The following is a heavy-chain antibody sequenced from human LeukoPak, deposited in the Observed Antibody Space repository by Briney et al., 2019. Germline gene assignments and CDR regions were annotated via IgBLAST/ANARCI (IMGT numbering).Heavy chain of an antibody. V-gene: IGHV1-69*01. CDR1: GDTFSTYA. CDR3: ATARPPLFGTLDS. CDR2: IIPSFGTP. D-gene: IGHD1-14*01. Sequence: GASVKVSCKAPGDTFSTYAFNWVRQAPGQGLEWMGRIIPSFGTPNVAQRFQGRITITADESTATAYMELSFLNSDDTAVYYCATARPPLFGTLDSWGQGTPVTVSS. J-gene: IGHJ4*02.